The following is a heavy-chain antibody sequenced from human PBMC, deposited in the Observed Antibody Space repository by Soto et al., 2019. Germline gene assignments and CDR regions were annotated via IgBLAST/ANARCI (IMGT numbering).Heavy chain of an antibody. CDR3: ARVGGYSSGWSWFDP. V-gene: IGHV4-59*01. D-gene: IGHD6-19*01. Sequence: SGTLCLTCAVSGCSISSYYWSWIRQPPGKGLEWIGYIYYSGSTNYNPSLKSRVTISVDTSKNQFSLKLSSVTAADTAVYYCARVGGYSSGWSWFDPWGQGTLVTVSS. CDR1: GCSISSYY. J-gene: IGHJ5*02. CDR2: IYYSGST.